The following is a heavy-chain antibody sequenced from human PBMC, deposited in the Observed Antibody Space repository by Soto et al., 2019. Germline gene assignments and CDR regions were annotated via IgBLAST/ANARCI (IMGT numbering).Heavy chain of an antibody. CDR3: ARVAEEGACSGGSCYFDY. V-gene: IGHV4-31*03. Sequence: PSETLSLTCTVSGGSISSGGYYWSWIRQHPGKGLEWIGYIYYSGSTYYNPSLKSRVTISVDTSKNQFSLKLSSVTAADTAVYYCARVAEEGACSGGSCYFDYWGQGTLVTVSS. D-gene: IGHD2-15*01. CDR2: IYYSGST. J-gene: IGHJ4*02. CDR1: GGSISSGGYY.